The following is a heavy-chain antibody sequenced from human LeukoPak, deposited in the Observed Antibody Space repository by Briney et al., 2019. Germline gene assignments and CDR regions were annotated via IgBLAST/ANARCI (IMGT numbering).Heavy chain of an antibody. CDR1: GYTFTSYD. D-gene: IGHD3-3*01. CDR3: ARVTDYDFWSGYYNSGAFDI. CDR2: MNPNSGNT. J-gene: IGHJ3*02. V-gene: IGHV1-8*01. Sequence: GASVKVSCKASGYTFTSYDIDWVRQATGQGLEWMGWMNPNSGNTGYAQKFQGRVTMTRNTSISTAYMELSSLRSEDAAVYYCARVTDYDFWSGYYNSGAFDIWAKGQWSPSLQ.